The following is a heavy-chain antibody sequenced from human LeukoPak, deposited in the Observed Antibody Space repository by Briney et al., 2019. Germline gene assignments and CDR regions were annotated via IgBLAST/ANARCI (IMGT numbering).Heavy chain of an antibody. J-gene: IGHJ6*03. V-gene: IGHV1-46*01. CDR3: ARDPPRPRIAILELYHYMDA. CDR2: INPSGGST. D-gene: IGHD1-7*01. Sequence: GASVKVSCKASGYTFTSYYMHWVRQAPGQGLEWMGIINPSGGSTSYAQKFQGRVTMTRDTSTSTVYMELSSLRSEDTAVYYCARDPPRPRIAILELYHYMDAWGKGTTVTVSS. CDR1: GYTFTSYY.